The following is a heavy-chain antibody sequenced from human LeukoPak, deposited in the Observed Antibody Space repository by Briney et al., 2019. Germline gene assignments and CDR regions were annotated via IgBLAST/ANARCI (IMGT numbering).Heavy chain of an antibody. CDR2: INPNSGGT. Sequence: ASVKVSCKASGYTFTDYYIHWVRQAPGQGLEWMGWINPNSGGTNYAQRFRGRVTMTTDTSISTAYMDLSRLRSDDTATYYCTRAPPCDFTGCYTGDKWSDPWGQGTLVTVSS. CDR3: TRAPPCDFTGCYTGDKWSDP. D-gene: IGHD2-2*02. J-gene: IGHJ5*02. V-gene: IGHV1-2*02. CDR1: GYTFTDYY.